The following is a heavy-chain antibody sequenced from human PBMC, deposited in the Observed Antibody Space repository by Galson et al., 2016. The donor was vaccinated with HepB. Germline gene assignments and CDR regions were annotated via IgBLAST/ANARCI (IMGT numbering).Heavy chain of an antibody. J-gene: IGHJ6*02. D-gene: IGHD1-1*01. Sequence: QSGAEVKKPGESLRISCSTSGYTFNNYWIAWVRQMPGKGLEWMGIIYPDDSEARYSPYFPGQVTFAVDKSISTPFLQWTSLKASDTAIYSCAREGVVQLPGRGTSTYFYFGMDVWGQGTTVTVSS. CDR3: AREGVVQLPGRGTSTYFYFGMDV. CDR2: IYPDDSEA. CDR1: GYTFNNYW. V-gene: IGHV5-51*01.